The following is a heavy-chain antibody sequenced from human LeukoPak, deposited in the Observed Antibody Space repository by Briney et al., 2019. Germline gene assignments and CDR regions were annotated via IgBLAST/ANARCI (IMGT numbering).Heavy chain of an antibody. V-gene: IGHV3-23*01. Sequence: GGSLRLSCAASGFTFSSFAMGWVRQAPGKGLQWVSSISGRDGSTYYAASVKGRFTISRDNSKNTLYLQMNSLWAEDTAVYYRAKGGDYGDYDATPFDYWGQGTLVTVSS. CDR2: ISGRDGST. CDR1: GFTFSSFA. J-gene: IGHJ4*02. D-gene: IGHD4-17*01. CDR3: AKGGDYGDYDATPFDY.